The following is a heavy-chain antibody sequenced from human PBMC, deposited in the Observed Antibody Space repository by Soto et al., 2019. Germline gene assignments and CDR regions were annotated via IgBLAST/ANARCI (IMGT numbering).Heavy chain of an antibody. Sequence: SLRLSFAASGCTFRSYAMSWVLQAPGKGLEWVSAISGSGGSTYYADSVKGRFTISRDNSKNTLYLQMNSLRAEDTAVYYCAKDRRDWDLSYFQHWGQGTMVTVSS. CDR3: AKDRRDWDLSYFQH. V-gene: IGHV3-23*01. D-gene: IGHD1-7*01. J-gene: IGHJ1*01. CDR1: GCTFRSYA. CDR2: ISGSGGST.